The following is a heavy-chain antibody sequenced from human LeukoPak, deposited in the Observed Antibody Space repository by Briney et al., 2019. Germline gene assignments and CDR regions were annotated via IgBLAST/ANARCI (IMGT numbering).Heavy chain of an antibody. CDR3: AREVIAVAGYFDY. Sequence: ASVKVSCKASGGTFSSYAISWVRQAPGQGLEWMGRIIPILGIANYAQKFQGRVTITADKSTSTAYMELSSLRSEDTAVYYCAREVIAVAGYFDYWGQGTLVTVSS. CDR1: GGTFSSYA. CDR2: IIPILGIA. V-gene: IGHV1-69*04. D-gene: IGHD6-19*01. J-gene: IGHJ4*02.